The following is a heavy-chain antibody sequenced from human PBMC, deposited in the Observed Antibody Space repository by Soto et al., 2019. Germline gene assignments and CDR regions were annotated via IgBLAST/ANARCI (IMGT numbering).Heavy chain of an antibody. CDR2: IYYSGST. J-gene: IGHJ5*02. CDR1: GGSISSGDYY. D-gene: IGHD2-21*02. CDR3: AREGSSKMVVVTAWNWFDP. V-gene: IGHV4-30-4*01. Sequence: QVQLQESGPGLVKPSQTLSLTCTVSGGSISSGDYYWSWIRQPPGKGLEWIGYIYYSGSTYYNPALQSRVTIPVDTSKNQLSLKLSSVTAADTAVYYCAREGSSKMVVVTAWNWFDPWGQGTLVTVSS.